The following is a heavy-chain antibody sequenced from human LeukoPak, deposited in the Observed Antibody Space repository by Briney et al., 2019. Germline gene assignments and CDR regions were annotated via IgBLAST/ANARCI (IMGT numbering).Heavy chain of an antibody. V-gene: IGHV4-39*07. CDR2: IYFSEST. J-gene: IGHJ4*02. CDR3: ARGDG. Sequence: PPETLSLTCTVSGGSLSSSCYYWVWLRQPPGKGREWFGSIYFSESTYINPSLKRRATIPVDTSNNQFSLKLSSVTAANTAVYSWARGDGWGQGTLVTVSS. D-gene: IGHD2-21*01. CDR1: GGSLSSSCYY.